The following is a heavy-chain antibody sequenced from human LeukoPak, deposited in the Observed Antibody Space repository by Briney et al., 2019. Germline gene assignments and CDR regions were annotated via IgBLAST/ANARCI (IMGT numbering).Heavy chain of an antibody. D-gene: IGHD5-24*01. V-gene: IGHV4-34*01. J-gene: IGHJ4*02. CDR2: INHSGST. CDR1: GGSFSGYY. Sequence: TSETLSLTCAVYGGSFSGYYWSWVRQPPGKGLEWIGEINHSGSTNYNPSPKSRVTISVGTSKNQYSLKLSSVTAADTAVYYFARRSGDGYNVDFDYWGQGTLVTVSS. CDR3: ARRSGDGYNVDFDY.